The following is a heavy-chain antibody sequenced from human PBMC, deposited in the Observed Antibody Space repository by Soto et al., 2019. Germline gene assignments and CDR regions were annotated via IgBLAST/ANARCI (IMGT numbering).Heavy chain of an antibody. J-gene: IGHJ1*01. V-gene: IGHV4-4*02. Sequence: SETLSLTCAVSGDSISRSNWWSWVRQPPGKGLEWIGEIYHGGSSNYNPSLKSRVTISVDKSKNQFSLKLTSVTAADTAVYYCANIRRGASGDPEYFQQWGQGTLVT. CDR1: GDSISRSNW. CDR2: IYHGGSS. CDR3: ANIRRGASGDPEYFQQ. D-gene: IGHD4-17*01.